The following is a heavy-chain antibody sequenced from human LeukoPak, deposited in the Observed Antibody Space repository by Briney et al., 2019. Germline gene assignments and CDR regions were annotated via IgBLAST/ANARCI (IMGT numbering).Heavy chain of an antibody. CDR3: ARGAWFGDYYYYGMDV. V-gene: IGHV4-30-4*08. CDR1: GGSISSGDYY. D-gene: IGHD3-10*01. Sequence: KPSETLSLTCTVSGGSISSGDYYWSWIRQPPGKGLEWIGYIYYSGSTYYNPSLKSRVTISVDTSKNQFSLKLSSVTAADTAVYYCARGAWFGDYYYYGMDVWGQGTTVTVSS. CDR2: IYYSGST. J-gene: IGHJ6*02.